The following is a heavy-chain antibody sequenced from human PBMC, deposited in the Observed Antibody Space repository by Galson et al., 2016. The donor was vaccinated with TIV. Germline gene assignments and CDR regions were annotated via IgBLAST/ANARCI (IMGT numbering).Heavy chain of an antibody. CDR2: IIESGRTI. Sequence: SLRLSCAATGFSFSSYEMNWVRQAPGKGLEWVSYIIESGRTIYYADSVKGRFTISRDNAKNSLYLQMNSLRVEDTATYYCARGRGYCSTTSCYMDYWSQGTLVTVSS. CDR3: ARGRGYCSTTSCYMDY. V-gene: IGHV3-48*03. J-gene: IGHJ4*02. D-gene: IGHD2-2*02. CDR1: GFSFSSYE.